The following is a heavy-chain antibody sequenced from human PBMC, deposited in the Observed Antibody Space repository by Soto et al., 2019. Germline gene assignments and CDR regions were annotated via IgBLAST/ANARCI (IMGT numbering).Heavy chain of an antibody. CDR3: ASWHCSGGSCYYFDY. CDR2: ISAYNGNT. CDR1: GYTFTSYG. J-gene: IGHJ4*02. D-gene: IGHD2-15*01. Sequence: GASVKVSCKSSGYTFTSYGISCVRQAPGQGLEWMGWISAYNGNTNYAQKLQGRVTMTTDTSTGTAYMELRSLRSDDTAVYYCASWHCSGGSCYYFDYWGQGTLVTVSS. V-gene: IGHV1-18*01.